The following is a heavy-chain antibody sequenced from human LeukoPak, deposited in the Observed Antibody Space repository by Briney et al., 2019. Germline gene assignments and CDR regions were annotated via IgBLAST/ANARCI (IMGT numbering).Heavy chain of an antibody. J-gene: IGHJ4*02. CDR3: AKGRIGGPKAPFDY. D-gene: IGHD3-3*01. CDR1: GGSISSYY. Sequence: SETLSLTCTVSGGSISSYYGSWIRQPPGKRLEWIGYILYSGRTNYTPYLKRRVPIPVETSKNRFSLRLSSVTVADTAVYYCAKGRIGGPKAPFDYWGQGTLVTVSS. V-gene: IGHV4-59*01. CDR2: ILYSGRT.